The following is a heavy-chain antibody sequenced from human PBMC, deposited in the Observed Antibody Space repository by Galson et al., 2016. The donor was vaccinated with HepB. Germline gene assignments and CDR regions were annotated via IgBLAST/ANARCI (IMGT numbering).Heavy chain of an antibody. CDR3: ARDTGTYYYDSTGDATECFQH. CDR1: GFTSSRYG. Sequence: SLRLSCAASGFTSSRYGIHWVRQAPGKGLEWVALISYDGSNKYYADSVKGRFTISRDNSKNTVYLQMNSLSAEDTAVYYCARDTGTYYYDSTGDATECFQHWGQGTLVTVSS. V-gene: IGHV3-30*03. D-gene: IGHD3-22*01. CDR2: ISYDGSNK. J-gene: IGHJ1*01.